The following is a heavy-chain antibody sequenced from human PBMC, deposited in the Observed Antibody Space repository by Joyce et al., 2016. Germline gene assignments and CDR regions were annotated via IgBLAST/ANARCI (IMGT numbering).Heavy chain of an antibody. CDR1: GFTFNRYA. CDR2: ISPDGSKK. Sequence: QVQLVESGGGVAQPGRSLRLSCAASGFTFNRYAMRWVRQTRGTGLEWVAVISPDGSKKFYSDSVKDRFIISRDNSNKMVFVQMNSLRVEDTGVYYCARSPSNSWHTFDSWGQGTLVSVSS. D-gene: IGHD2-2*01. CDR3: ARSPSNSWHTFDS. V-gene: IGHV3-30-3*01. J-gene: IGHJ4*02.